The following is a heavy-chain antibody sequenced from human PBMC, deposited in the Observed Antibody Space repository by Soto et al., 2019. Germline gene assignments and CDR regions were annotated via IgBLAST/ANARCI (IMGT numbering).Heavy chain of an antibody. Sequence: GASVKVSCKASGYTFTSYYMHWVRQAPGQGLEWMGIINPSGGSTSYAQKFQGRVTMTRDTSTSTVYMELSSLRSEDTAVYYCARDSAIVVVPAAMSDSPRFDPWGQGTLVTVSS. J-gene: IGHJ5*02. CDR1: GYTFTSYY. CDR3: ARDSAIVVVPAAMSDSPRFDP. V-gene: IGHV1-46*01. D-gene: IGHD2-2*01. CDR2: INPSGGST.